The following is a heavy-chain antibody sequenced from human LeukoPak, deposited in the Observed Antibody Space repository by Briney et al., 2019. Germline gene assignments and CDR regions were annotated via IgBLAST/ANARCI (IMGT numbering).Heavy chain of an antibody. CDR3: AREYYYDSSGYYDY. V-gene: IGHV6-1*01. CDR1: GDSVPSNSAA. CDR2: TYYRSEWYN. J-gene: IGHJ4*02. Sequence: SQTLSLTCAISGDSVPSNSAAWNWIRQSPSRGLEWLGRTYYRSEWYNDYAVSVKSRITINPDTSKNQFSLQLNSVTPEDTAVYYCAREYYYDSSGYYDYWGQGTLVTVSS. D-gene: IGHD3-22*01.